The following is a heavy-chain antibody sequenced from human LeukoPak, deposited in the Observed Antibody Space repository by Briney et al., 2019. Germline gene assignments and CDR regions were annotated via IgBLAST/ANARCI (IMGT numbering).Heavy chain of an antibody. J-gene: IGHJ4*02. CDR1: GGSISSSSYY. D-gene: IGHD5-18*01. Sequence: SETLSLTCTVSGGSISSSSYYWGWIRQPPGKGLEWIGSIYYSGSTYYNPSLKSRVTISVDTSKNQFSLKLSPVTAADTAVYYCARHGHSYGSYLDYWGQGTLVTVSS. V-gene: IGHV4-39*01. CDR2: IYYSGST. CDR3: ARHGHSYGSYLDY.